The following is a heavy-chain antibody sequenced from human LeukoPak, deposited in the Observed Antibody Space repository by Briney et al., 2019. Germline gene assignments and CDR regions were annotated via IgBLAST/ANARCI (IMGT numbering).Heavy chain of an antibody. J-gene: IGHJ4*02. CDR3: ARRQGCSSTSCPPDY. Sequence: PGESLKISCKGSGYSFTTYWIGWVRQMPGKGLEWMGIIYPGDSDTRYSPSFQGQVTMSADKSINTAYLQWSSLKASDTAMYYCARRQGCSSTSCPPDYWGQGTLVTVSS. D-gene: IGHD2-2*01. V-gene: IGHV5-51*01. CDR2: IYPGDSDT. CDR1: GYSFTTYW.